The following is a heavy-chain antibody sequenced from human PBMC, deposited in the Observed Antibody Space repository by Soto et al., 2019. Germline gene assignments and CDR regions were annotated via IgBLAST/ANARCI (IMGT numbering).Heavy chain of an antibody. J-gene: IGHJ4*02. Sequence: SETLSLTCTVSGGSISSSSYYWGWIRQPPGKGLEWIGSIYYSGSTYYNPSLKSRVTISVDTSKNQFSLKLSSVTAADTAVYYCARSKSSSWYLYYFDYWGQGTLVTVSS. CDR1: GGSISSSSYY. D-gene: IGHD6-13*01. CDR3: ARSKSSSWYLYYFDY. V-gene: IGHV4-39*01. CDR2: IYYSGST.